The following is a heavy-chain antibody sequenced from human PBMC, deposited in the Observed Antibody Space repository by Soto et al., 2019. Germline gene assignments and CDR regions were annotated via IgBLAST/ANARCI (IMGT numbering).Heavy chain of an antibody. CDR1: GYTFTTYG. Sequence: QVQLVQSGAEVKKPGASVKVSCKASGYTFTTYGINWVRQAPGQGPEWMGWISAYNGNTNYAQKLQGRVTMTTDTPTSTAYMELRGQIFDDTAVYYCARDREAARPGWFDPWGQGTLVTVSS. CDR2: ISAYNGNT. J-gene: IGHJ5*02. D-gene: IGHD6-6*01. CDR3: ARDREAARPGWFDP. V-gene: IGHV1-18*04.